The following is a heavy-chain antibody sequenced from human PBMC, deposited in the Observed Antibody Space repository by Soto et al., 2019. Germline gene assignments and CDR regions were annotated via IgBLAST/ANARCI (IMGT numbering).Heavy chain of an antibody. J-gene: IGHJ5*02. D-gene: IGHD3-10*01. V-gene: IGHV4-30-4*01. CDR3: ARYYGSGSYNWFDP. Sequence: PSETLSLTCTVSGGSISSGDYYWSWIRQPPGKGLEWIGYIYYSGSTYYNPSLKSRVTISVDTSKNQFSLKLSSVTAADTAVYYCARYYGSGSYNWFDPWGQGTLVTVS. CDR2: IYYSGST. CDR1: GGSISSGDYY.